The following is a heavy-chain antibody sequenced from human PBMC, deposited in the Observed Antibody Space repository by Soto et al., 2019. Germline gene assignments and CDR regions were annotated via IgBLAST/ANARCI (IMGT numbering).Heavy chain of an antibody. V-gene: IGHV1-46*01. Sequence: ASVKVSCKASGYTFTSYYIHWVRQAPGQGLEWMGIINPSGGSTSYAQEFQGRVTMTRDTSTSTVYMELSSLRSEDTAVYYCARDVQVDTAMEYYYYYGMDVWGQGTTVTV. CDR3: ARDVQVDTAMEYYYYYGMDV. CDR2: INPSGGST. J-gene: IGHJ6*02. D-gene: IGHD5-18*01. CDR1: GYTFTSYY.